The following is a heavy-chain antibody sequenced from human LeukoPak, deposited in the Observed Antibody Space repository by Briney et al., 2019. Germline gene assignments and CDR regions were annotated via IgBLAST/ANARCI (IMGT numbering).Heavy chain of an antibody. CDR3: ARAGGGWSFDY. Sequence: SETLSLTCTVSGASISTYYWSWVRQPPGKGLEWIGYLFFGGSTNYNPSLKSRVTISSDTSKNQLSLKLTSVTAADTAVYYCARAGGGWSFDYLGQGTLVTVSS. CDR1: GASISTYY. V-gene: IGHV4-59*01. D-gene: IGHD6-19*01. CDR2: LFFGGST. J-gene: IGHJ4*02.